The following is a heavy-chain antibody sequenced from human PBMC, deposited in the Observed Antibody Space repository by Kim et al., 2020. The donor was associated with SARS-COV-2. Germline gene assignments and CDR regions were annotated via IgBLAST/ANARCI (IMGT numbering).Heavy chain of an antibody. CDR3: ARDNGDTDFDY. V-gene: IGHV3-11*04. D-gene: IGHD4-17*01. CDR2: TS. Sequence: TSYYADSVRGRFTISRDNAKNSLHLQMNNLRAEDTAVYYCARDNGDTDFDYWGQGSLVTVSS. J-gene: IGHJ4*01.